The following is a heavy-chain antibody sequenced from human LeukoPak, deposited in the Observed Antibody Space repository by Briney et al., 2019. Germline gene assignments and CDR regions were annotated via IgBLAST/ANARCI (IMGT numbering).Heavy chain of an antibody. V-gene: IGHV4-4*07. D-gene: IGHD1-14*01. CDR1: GGSISTYY. CDR2: IYTSGST. CDR3: ARDRNPTTNNWFDP. Sequence: SETLSLTCTVSGGSISTYYWSWIRQPAGKGLEWIGRIYTSGSTNYNPSLKSRVTMSVDTSKKQFSLKLSSVIAADTAVYYCARDRNPTTNNWFDPWGQGTLVTVSS. J-gene: IGHJ5*02.